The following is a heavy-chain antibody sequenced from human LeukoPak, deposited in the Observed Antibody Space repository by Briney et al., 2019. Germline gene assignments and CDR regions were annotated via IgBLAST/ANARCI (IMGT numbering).Heavy chain of an antibody. D-gene: IGHD2-2*01. CDR1: AFRFSSYG. Sequence: GGSLRLSCAASAFRFSSYGMHWVRQAPGKGPEWVSSISSSSSYIYYADSVKGRFTISRDNAKNSLYLQMNSLRAEDTAVYYCASDPADSIGWWGQGTLVTVSS. CDR3: ASDPADSIGW. J-gene: IGHJ4*02. V-gene: IGHV3-21*01. CDR2: ISSSSSYI.